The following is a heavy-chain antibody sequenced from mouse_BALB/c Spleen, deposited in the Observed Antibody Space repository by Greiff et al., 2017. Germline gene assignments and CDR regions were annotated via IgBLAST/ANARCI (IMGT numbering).Heavy chain of an antibody. CDR2: IDPANGNT. J-gene: IGHJ3*01. D-gene: IGHD1-1*01. CDR3: AGVYYYGSSYWFAY. Sequence: VQLQQSGAELVKPGASVKLSCTASGFNIKDTYMHWVKQRPEQGLEWIGRIDPANGNTKYDPKFQGKATITADTSSNTAYLQLSSLTSEDTAVYYCAGVYYYGSSYWFAYWGQGTLVTVSA. CDR1: GFNIKDTY. V-gene: IGHV14-3*02.